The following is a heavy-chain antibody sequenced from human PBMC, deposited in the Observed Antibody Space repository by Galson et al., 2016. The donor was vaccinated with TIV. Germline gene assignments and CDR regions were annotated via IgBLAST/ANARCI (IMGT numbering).Heavy chain of an antibody. D-gene: IGHD3-22*01. CDR1: GYPFSGYY. J-gene: IGHJ2*01. CDR2: IYPGNYHT. Sequence: QSGAEVKKTGESLKISCRGSGYPFSGYYIGWVRQVPGKGLEWMGIIYPGNYHTVYSPSFEGQVTISTDKSTTTAYLQWNSLKASDPAMYYCARHDSSAFSNWYFNLWGRGTLVTVSS. CDR3: ARHDSSAFSNWYFNL. V-gene: IGHV5-51*01.